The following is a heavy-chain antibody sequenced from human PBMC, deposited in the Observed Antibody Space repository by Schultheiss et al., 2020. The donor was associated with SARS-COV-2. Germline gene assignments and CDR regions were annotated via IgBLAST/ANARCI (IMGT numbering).Heavy chain of an antibody. CDR1: GFSLRTTGVG. CDR3: ARVYYDFWSGYCFDP. D-gene: IGHD3-3*01. CDR2: IYWDDDK. J-gene: IGHJ5*02. V-gene: IGHV2-5*02. Sequence: SGPTLVKPTQTLTLTCTFSGFSLRTTGVGVGWIRQPPEKALEWLALIYWDDDKRYSPSLKSRLTITKDTSKNQVVLTMTNMDPVDTATYYCARVYYDFWSGYCFDPWGQGTLVTVSS.